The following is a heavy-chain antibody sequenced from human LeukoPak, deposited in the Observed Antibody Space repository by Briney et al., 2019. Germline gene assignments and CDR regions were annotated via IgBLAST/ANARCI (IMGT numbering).Heavy chain of an antibody. CDR2: IKRYTDGETT. V-gene: IGHV3-15*07. Sequence: PGGSLRLSCAASGFTFSNAWMNWVRQAPGKGLEWVGRIKRYTDGETTDYAATVKGRFPISSEDSKNTLYLQMDSLKTEDTAVYYCTSIFHGRVYYYWGQGTLVTVSS. J-gene: IGHJ4*02. D-gene: IGHD3-9*01. CDR1: GFTFSNAW. CDR3: TSIFHGRVYYY.